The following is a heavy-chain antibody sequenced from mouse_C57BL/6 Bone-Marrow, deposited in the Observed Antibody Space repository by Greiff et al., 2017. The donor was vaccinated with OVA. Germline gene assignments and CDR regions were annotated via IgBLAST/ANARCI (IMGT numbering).Heavy chain of an antibody. CDR1: GYTFTSYD. J-gene: IGHJ3*01. D-gene: IGHD1-1*01. V-gene: IGHV1-85*01. CDR2: IYPRDGST. CDR3: AGGLYYYGSSSFAY. Sequence: QVQLQQSGPELVKPGASVKLSCKASGYTFTSYDINWVKQRPGQGLEWIGWIYPRDGSTKYNEKFKGQATLTVDTSSSTAYMELHSLTSEDSAVYFGAGGLYYYGSSSFAYWGQGTLVTVSA.